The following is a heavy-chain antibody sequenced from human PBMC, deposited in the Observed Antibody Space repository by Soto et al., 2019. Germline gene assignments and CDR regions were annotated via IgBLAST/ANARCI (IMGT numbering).Heavy chain of an antibody. Sequence: GESLKISCKGSGYSYTSYWIGWVRQRPGRGLEWMGIIYPADSETNYSPSFQGQVTISADRSTSTAFLRWSSLKASDTAMYYCVRRAEGRPGDGYYYVALDVWGQGTTVTVSS. D-gene: IGHD6-6*01. J-gene: IGHJ6*02. V-gene: IGHV5-51*01. CDR3: VRRAEGRPGDGYYYVALDV. CDR1: GYSYTSYW. CDR2: IYPADSET.